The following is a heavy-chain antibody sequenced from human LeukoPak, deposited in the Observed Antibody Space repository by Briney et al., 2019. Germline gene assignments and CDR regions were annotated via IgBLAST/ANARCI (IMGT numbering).Heavy chain of an antibody. V-gene: IGHV4-39*07. J-gene: IGHJ4*02. Sequence: MPSETLSLTCTVSGGSISSSSYYWGWIRQPPGKGLEWIGSIYYSGSTYYNPSLKSRVTISVDTSKNQFSLKLSSVTAADTAVYYCARASSSWYWMYYFDYWGQGTLVTVSS. D-gene: IGHD6-13*01. CDR3: ARASSSWYWMYYFDY. CDR2: IYYSGST. CDR1: GGSISSSSYY.